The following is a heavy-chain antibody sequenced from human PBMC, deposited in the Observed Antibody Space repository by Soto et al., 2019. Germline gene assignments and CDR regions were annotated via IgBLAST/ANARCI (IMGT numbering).Heavy chain of an antibody. J-gene: IGHJ4*02. CDR1: GFTFSNYA. D-gene: IGHD3-3*01. Sequence: GGSLRFSCAASGFTFSNYAMTWVRQAPGKGLEWVSAITDSGGSTYYADSVKGRFTISRDNSKDTLYLQMNSLRAEDTAVYYCAKDWRVSIKSGYHNFLDHWGQGTLVTVSS. CDR3: AKDWRVSIKSGYHNFLDH. CDR2: ITDSGGST. V-gene: IGHV3-23*01.